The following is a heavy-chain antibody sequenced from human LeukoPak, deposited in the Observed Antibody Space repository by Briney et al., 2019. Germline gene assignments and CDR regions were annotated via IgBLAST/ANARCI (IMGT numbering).Heavy chain of an antibody. CDR2: IHHSGSA. CDR3: ARLVVPEAFDFDS. Sequence: GSLRLSCAASGFTFSFAWMSWVRQAPGKEPEWIGYIHHSGSANYNPSLKSRVTLSIDTSKDQFFLRLTSVTAADTAVYYCARLVVPEAFDFDSWGQGTLVTVSS. J-gene: IGHJ4*02. D-gene: IGHD2-2*01. V-gene: IGHV4-59*08. CDR1: GFTFSFAW.